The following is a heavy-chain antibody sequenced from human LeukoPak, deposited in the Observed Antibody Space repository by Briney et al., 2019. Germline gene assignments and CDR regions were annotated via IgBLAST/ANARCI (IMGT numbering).Heavy chain of an antibody. CDR1: GGSVSYYY. D-gene: IGHD4-17*01. Sequence: SETLSLTCTVSGGSVSYYYWSWIRQPPGKGLEWIGYIYYSGTTKYNPSLQSRVTISIDTPKNQFSLKLSFVTAADTAVYYCVRSFYGDHFDQWGQGTLVTVSS. CDR3: VRSFYGDHFDQ. V-gene: IGHV4-59*02. CDR2: IYYSGTT. J-gene: IGHJ4*02.